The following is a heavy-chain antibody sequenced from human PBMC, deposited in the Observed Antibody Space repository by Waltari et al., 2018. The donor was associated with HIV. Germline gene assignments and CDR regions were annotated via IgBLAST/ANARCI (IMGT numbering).Heavy chain of an antibody. CDR2: ITPIFKTT. CDR1: GDTSTTYT. V-gene: IGHV1-69*01. D-gene: IGHD4-17*01. Sequence: QVQLVQSGAEVKKPGSSVKVSCRASGDTSTTYTISWVRQAPGQGLEWMGGITPIFKTTKYAQKFQGRVTLTADESTRTTYMELTSLRSDDTAMYYCARNGDYAPAYWGQGTLVTVSS. J-gene: IGHJ4*02. CDR3: ARNGDYAPAY.